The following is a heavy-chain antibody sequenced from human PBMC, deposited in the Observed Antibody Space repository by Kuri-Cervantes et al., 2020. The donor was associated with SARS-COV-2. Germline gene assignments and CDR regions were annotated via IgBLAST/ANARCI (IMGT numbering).Heavy chain of an antibody. D-gene: IGHD3-16*01. V-gene: IGHV1-18*01. J-gene: IGHJ4*02. Sequence: ASVKVSCKASGYTSTSYGISWVRQAPGQGLEWMGWISAYNGNTNYAQKLQGRVTMTTDTSTNTAYMELRSLRSDDTAVYYCARDAVMITFGGMGYWGQGTLVTVSS. CDR1: GYTSTSYG. CDR3: ARDAVMITFGGMGY. CDR2: ISAYNGNT.